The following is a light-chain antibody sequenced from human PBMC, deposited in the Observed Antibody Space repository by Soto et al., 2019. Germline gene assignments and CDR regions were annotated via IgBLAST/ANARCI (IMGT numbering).Light chain of an antibody. Sequence: DIQLTQSPSFLSASVGDRVTITCRASQGISSYLAWYQQKPRKAPKLLIYAASTLQGGVPSRFSGSRSGTEFTLTISSLQPEDFATYYCQQLSTYPLTFGGGTKVEIK. CDR2: AAS. J-gene: IGKJ4*01. CDR3: QQLSTYPLT. CDR1: QGISSY. V-gene: IGKV1-9*01.